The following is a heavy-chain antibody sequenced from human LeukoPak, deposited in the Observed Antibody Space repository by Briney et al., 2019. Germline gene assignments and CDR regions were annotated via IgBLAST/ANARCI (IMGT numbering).Heavy chain of an antibody. J-gene: IGHJ5*02. Sequence: SETLSLTCTVSGGSISSYYWSWIRQPPGKGLEWIGYIYYSGSTNYNPSLKSRVTISVDTSKNQFSLKLSSVTAADTAVYYCARGVLRFLEWLSQPVYNWFDPWGQGTLVTVSS. CDR2: IYYSGST. CDR3: ARGVLRFLEWLSQPVYNWFDP. D-gene: IGHD3-3*01. CDR1: GGSISSYY. V-gene: IGHV4-59*01.